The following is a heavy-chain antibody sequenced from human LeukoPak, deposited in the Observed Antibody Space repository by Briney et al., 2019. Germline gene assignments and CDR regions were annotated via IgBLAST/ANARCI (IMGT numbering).Heavy chain of an antibody. V-gene: IGHV3-66*04. CDR2: IYISGVT. Sequence: GGSLRLSCIASGFSISTNDMDWVRQAPGKGLEWVSLIYISGVTKYADSVQGRFTISRDTSTLYLQMNSLTAEDTAIYYCAKRSPPYWGQGTLVTVSS. J-gene: IGHJ4*02. CDR1: GFSISTND. D-gene: IGHD3-10*01. CDR3: AKRSPPY.